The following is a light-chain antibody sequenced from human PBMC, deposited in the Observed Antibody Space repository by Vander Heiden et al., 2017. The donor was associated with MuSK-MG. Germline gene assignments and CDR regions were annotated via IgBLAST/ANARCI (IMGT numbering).Light chain of an antibody. CDR1: SLRSYY. Sequence: SSDLTQDPAVSVALGQTVRITCQGDSLRSYYASWYQQKPGQAPVLVIYGKNNRPSGIPDRFSGSSSGNTASLTITGAQAEDEADYYCNSRDSSGNHLVFGGGTKLTVI. CDR3: NSRDSSGNHLV. CDR2: GKN. V-gene: IGLV3-19*01. J-gene: IGLJ2*01.